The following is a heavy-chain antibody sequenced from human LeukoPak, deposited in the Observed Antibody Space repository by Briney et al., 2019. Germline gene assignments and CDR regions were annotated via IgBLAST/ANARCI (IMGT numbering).Heavy chain of an antibody. CDR2: IIPIFGTA. V-gene: IGHV1-69*06. D-gene: IGHD5-18*01. CDR3: ARLQEDTAMAYDY. CDR1: GGTFSSYA. J-gene: IGHJ4*02. Sequence: SVKVSCKASGGTFSSYAISWVRQAPGQGLEWMGGIIPIFGTANYAQKFQGRVTITADKSTSTAYMELSSLRSEDTAVYYCARLQEDTAMAYDYWGQGTLVAVSS.